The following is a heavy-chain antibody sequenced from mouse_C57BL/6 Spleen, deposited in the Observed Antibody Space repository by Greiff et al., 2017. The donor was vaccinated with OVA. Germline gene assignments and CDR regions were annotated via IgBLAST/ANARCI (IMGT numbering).Heavy chain of an antibody. J-gene: IGHJ1*03. CDR3: THYYGSSSWYFDV. Sequence: VQLQQSGAELVRPGASVTLSCKASGYTFTDYEMHWVKQTPVHGLEWIGAIDPETGGTAYNQKFKGKAILTADKSSSTAYMELRSLTSEDSAVYYGTHYYGSSSWYFDVWGTGTTVTVSS. CDR1: GYTFTDYE. D-gene: IGHD1-1*01. CDR2: IDPETGGT. V-gene: IGHV1-15*01.